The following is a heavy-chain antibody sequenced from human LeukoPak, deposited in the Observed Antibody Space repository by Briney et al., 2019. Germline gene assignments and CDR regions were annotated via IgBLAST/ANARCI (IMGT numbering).Heavy chain of an antibody. D-gene: IGHD3-10*01. CDR3: ASGTMVRGVPFLAQYYYGMDV. J-gene: IGHJ6*02. CDR1: GYTFTSYD. CDR2: MNPNSGNT. Sequence: GASVKVSCKASGYTFTSYDINWVRQATGQGLEWMGWMNPNSGNTGYAQKFQGRVTMTRSTSISTAYMELSRLRSDDTAVYYCASGTMVRGVPFLAQYYYGMDVWGQGTTVTVSS. V-gene: IGHV1-8*01.